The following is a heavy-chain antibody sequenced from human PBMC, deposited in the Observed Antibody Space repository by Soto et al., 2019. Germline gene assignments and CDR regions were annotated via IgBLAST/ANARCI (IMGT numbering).Heavy chain of an antibody. CDR1: GGSISSYY. CDR3: ARDEVVPAAYRYYYYGMDV. J-gene: IGHJ6*02. V-gene: IGHV4-59*01. CDR2: IYYSGST. D-gene: IGHD2-2*01. Sequence: PSETLSLTCTVSGGSISSYYWSWIRQPPGKGLEWIGYIYYSGSTNYNPSLKSRVTISVDTSKNQFSLKLSSVTAADTAVYYCARDEVVPAAYRYYYYGMDVWGQGTTVTV.